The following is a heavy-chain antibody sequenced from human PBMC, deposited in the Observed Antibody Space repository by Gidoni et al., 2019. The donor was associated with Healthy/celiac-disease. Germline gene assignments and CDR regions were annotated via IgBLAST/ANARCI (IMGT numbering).Heavy chain of an antibody. CDR2: ISYDGSNK. D-gene: IGHD6-19*01. CDR3: ARDRGSSGWYEYFQH. CDR1: GFTFSSYA. Sequence: QVQLVESGGGVVQPGRYLRLSCAASGFTFSSYAMHWVRQAPGKGLEWVAVISYDGSNKYYADSVKGRFTISRDNSKNTLYLQMNSLRAEDTAVYYCARDRGSSGWYEYFQHWGQGTLVTVSS. J-gene: IGHJ1*01. V-gene: IGHV3-30-3*01.